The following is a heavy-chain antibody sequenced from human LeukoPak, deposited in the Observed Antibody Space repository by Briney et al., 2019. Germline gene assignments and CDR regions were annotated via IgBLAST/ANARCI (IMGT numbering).Heavy chain of an antibody. Sequence: ASVKVSCKASGYTFTGYYMHWVRQAPGQGLEWMGWINPNSGGTNYAQKFQGRVTMTRDTSISTAYMELSRLRSDDTAVYYCARARDYYGSGLIYFDYWGQGTLVTVSS. V-gene: IGHV1-2*02. J-gene: IGHJ4*02. CDR2: INPNSGGT. D-gene: IGHD3-10*01. CDR3: ARARDYYGSGLIYFDY. CDR1: GYTFTGYY.